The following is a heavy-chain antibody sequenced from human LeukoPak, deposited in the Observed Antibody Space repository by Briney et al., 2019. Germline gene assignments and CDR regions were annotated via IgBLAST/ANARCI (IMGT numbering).Heavy chain of an antibody. D-gene: IGHD6-19*01. Sequence: ASVKVSFKASGYTLSRFGISWVRQDPGQRVVGVGCISTYNGNTNYAQKLQGRVNMTTDTSTSRVYMDLRSLRSDDTAVYYCARDRAGSAWYTTFDYWGQRTLVTVSS. CDR1: GYTLSRFG. V-gene: IGHV1-18*01. CDR3: ARDRAGSAWYTTFDY. J-gene: IGHJ4*02. CDR2: ISTYNGNT.